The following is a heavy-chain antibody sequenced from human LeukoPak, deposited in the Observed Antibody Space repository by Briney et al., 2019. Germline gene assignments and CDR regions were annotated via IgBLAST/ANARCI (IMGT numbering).Heavy chain of an antibody. CDR2: ISAHNGNT. Sequence: GASVKVSCKASGYTFTNYGIDWVRQAPGQGLEWMGWISAHNGNTNYAQKVQGRVTMTTDISTTTAYMDLRSLRSDDTAVYYCARGGGYSTPNDYWGQGTLVTVSS. J-gene: IGHJ4*02. V-gene: IGHV1-18*01. CDR3: ARGGGYSTPNDY. D-gene: IGHD2-8*01. CDR1: GYTFTNYG.